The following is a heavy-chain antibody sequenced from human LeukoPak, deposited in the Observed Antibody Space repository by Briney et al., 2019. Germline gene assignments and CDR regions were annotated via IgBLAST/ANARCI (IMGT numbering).Heavy chain of an antibody. D-gene: IGHD6-19*01. Sequence: PGGSLRLSCAASGFTFSSYGMHWVRQAPGKGLEWVAVISYDGSNKYYADSVKGRFTISRDNSKNTLYLQMNSLRAEDTAVYYCAKDGGSSGSYGMDVWGQGTTVTVSS. V-gene: IGHV3-30*18. CDR3: AKDGGSSGSYGMDV. CDR1: GFTFSSYG. J-gene: IGHJ6*02. CDR2: ISYDGSNK.